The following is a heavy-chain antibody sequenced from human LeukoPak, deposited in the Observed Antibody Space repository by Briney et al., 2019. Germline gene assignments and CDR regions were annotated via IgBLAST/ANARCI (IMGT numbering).Heavy chain of an antibody. CDR3: ARARYSSGWYL. J-gene: IGHJ4*02. Sequence: PSETLSLTCTVSGGSISSYYWSWIRQPPGKGLEWIGYIYYSGSTNYTPSLKSRVTISVDTSKNQFSLKLRSVTAADTAVYYCARARYSSGWYLWGQGTLVTVSS. CDR1: GGSISSYY. D-gene: IGHD6-19*01. V-gene: IGHV4-59*01. CDR2: IYYSGST.